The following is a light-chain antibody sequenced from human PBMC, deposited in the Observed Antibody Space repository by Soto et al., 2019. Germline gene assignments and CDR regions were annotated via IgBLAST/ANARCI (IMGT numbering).Light chain of an antibody. J-gene: IGLJ3*02. Sequence: QSALTQPPSVSGSPGQSITISCTGTSSDVGGYNYVSWYQQHPGKAPKLMIYEVSNRPSGVSDRFSGSKSGNTASLTISGLQAEDESDYYCISYAGSSTLVFGGGTKVTVL. V-gene: IGLV2-14*01. CDR3: ISYAGSSTLV. CDR2: EVS. CDR1: SSDVGGYNY.